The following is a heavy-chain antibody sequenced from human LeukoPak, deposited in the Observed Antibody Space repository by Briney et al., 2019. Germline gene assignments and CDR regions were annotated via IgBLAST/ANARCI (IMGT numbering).Heavy chain of an antibody. D-gene: IGHD5-18*01. CDR3: AKDVQLWLLFGWFYFDY. Sequence: GGSLSLSCAASGFTFSSYGMHWVRQAPGKGLEWVAVISYDGSNKYYADSVKGRFTISRDNSKNTLYLQMNSLRAEDTAVYYCAKDVQLWLLFGWFYFDYWGQGTLVTVSS. V-gene: IGHV3-30*18. J-gene: IGHJ4*02. CDR2: ISYDGSNK. CDR1: GFTFSSYG.